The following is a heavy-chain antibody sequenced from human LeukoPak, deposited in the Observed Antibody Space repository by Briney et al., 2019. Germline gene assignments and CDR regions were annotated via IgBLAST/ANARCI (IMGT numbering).Heavy chain of an antibody. D-gene: IGHD2-15*01. J-gene: IGHJ6*03. CDR2: ISSSGSTI. Sequence: GGSLRLSCAASGFTFSSYAMSWVRQAPGKGLEWVSYISSSGSTIYYADSVKGRFTISRDNAKNSLYLQMNSLRAEDTAVYYCAREDIVVVVASVDYYYYYMDVWGKGTTVTISS. CDR1: GFTFSSYA. V-gene: IGHV3-48*03. CDR3: AREDIVVVVASVDYYYYYMDV.